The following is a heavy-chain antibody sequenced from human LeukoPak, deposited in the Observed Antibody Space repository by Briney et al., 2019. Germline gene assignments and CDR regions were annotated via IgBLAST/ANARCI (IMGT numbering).Heavy chain of an antibody. CDR2: IYHSGST. CDR3: ARDREMATIGSGYFDY. Sequence: RPSETLSLTCTVSGYSISSGYYWGWIRQPPGQGLEWIGSIYHSGSTYYNPSLKSRVTISVDTSKNQFSLKLSSVTAADTAVYYCARDREMATIGSGYFDYWGQGTLVTVSS. CDR1: GYSISSGYY. V-gene: IGHV4-38-2*02. J-gene: IGHJ4*02. D-gene: IGHD5-24*01.